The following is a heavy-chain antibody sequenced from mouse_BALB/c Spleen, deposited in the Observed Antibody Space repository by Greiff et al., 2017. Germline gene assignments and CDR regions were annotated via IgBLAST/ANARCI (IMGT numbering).Heavy chain of an antibody. CDR2: ISSGGST. Sequence: EVQLVESGGGLVKPGGSLKLSCAASGFTFSSYAMSWVRQTPEKRLEWVASISSGGSTYYPDSVKGRFTISRDNARNILYLQMSSLRSEDTAMYYCARGTMIKGFAYWGQGTLVTVSA. CDR1: GFTFSSYA. V-gene: IGHV5-6-5*01. CDR3: ARGTMIKGFAY. D-gene: IGHD2-4*01. J-gene: IGHJ3*01.